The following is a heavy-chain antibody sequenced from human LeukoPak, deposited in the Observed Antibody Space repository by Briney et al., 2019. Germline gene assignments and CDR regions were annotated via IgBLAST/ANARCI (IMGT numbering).Heavy chain of an antibody. J-gene: IGHJ5*02. V-gene: IGHV4-30-4*01. D-gene: IGHD2-2*01. CDR2: IYYSGST. CDR3: ARVGWVVVPAAMLFPPSWFDP. Sequence: PSETLSLTCTVSGGSISSGDYYWSWIRQPPGKGLEWIGYIYYSGSTYYNPSLKSRVTISVDTSKNQFSLKLSSVTAADTAMYYCARVGWVVVPAAMLFPPSWFDPWGQGTLVTVSS. CDR1: GGSISSGDYY.